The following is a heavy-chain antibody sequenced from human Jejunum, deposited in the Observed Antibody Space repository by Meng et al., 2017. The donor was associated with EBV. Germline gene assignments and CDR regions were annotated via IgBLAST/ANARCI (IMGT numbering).Heavy chain of an antibody. CDR2: VSYGGSDK. CDR3: AKERRGFYAEH. J-gene: IGHJ4*02. D-gene: IGHD1-14*01. V-gene: IGHV3-30*04. Sequence: QVRLVESGGGGVQPGRSLRLSCAASGFTFGDYAMHWVRQAPGKGLEWVALVSYGGSDKLYADSVKGRFTIYRDNSDNTLFLQMNSLKPEDTAVYYCAKERRGFYAEHWGQGTLVTVSS. CDR1: GFTFGDYA.